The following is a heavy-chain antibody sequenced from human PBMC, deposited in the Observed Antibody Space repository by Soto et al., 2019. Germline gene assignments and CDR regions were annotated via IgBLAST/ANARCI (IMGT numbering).Heavy chain of an antibody. CDR2: IIPIFGTA. CDR1: GGTFSSYA. Sequence: GASVKVSWKASGGTFSSYAISWVRQAPGQGLEWMGGIIPIFGTANYAQKFQGRVTITADESTSTAYMELSSLRSEDTAVYYCARAPDGELQDYYYGMDVWGQGTTVTVSS. CDR3: ARAPDGELQDYYYGMDV. D-gene: IGHD1-7*01. V-gene: IGHV1-69*13. J-gene: IGHJ6*02.